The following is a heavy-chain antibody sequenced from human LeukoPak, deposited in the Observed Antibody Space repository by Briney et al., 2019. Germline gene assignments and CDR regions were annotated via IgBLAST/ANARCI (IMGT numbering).Heavy chain of an antibody. D-gene: IGHD3-3*01. V-gene: IGHV3-30*18. CDR3: AKDRGPLYYDFWSAISGMDV. CDR1: GFTFSSYG. Sequence: PGGSLRLSCAASGFTFSSYGMHWVRQAPGKGLEWVAVISYDGSNKYYADSVEGRFTISRDNSKNTLYLQMNSLRAEDTAVYYCAKDRGPLYYDFWSAISGMDVWGQGTTVTVSS. CDR2: ISYDGSNK. J-gene: IGHJ6*02.